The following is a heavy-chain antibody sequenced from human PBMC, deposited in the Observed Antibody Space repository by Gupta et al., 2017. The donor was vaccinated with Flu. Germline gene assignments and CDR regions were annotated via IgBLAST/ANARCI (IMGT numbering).Heavy chain of an antibody. CDR1: GGSISSGGYY. CDR3: ARSGYWMHSGVGAFDI. J-gene: IGHJ3*02. Sequence: QVQLQESGPGLVKPSQTLSLTCTVSGGSISSGGYYWNWVRRHPEKGLEWIGYIYYNGSTYHSPSLKSRVSISGDTSRNHVSLSLNSVTAADTAVYYCARSGYWMHSGVGAFDIWGQGTMGTVSS. V-gene: IGHV4-31*03. CDR2: IYYNGST. D-gene: IGHD3-3*01.